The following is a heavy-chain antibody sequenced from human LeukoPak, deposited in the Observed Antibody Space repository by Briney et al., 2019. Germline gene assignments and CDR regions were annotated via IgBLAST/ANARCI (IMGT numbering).Heavy chain of an antibody. CDR2: IYYSGST. CDR3: ARGRGRWLQFGY. Sequence: SETLSLTCTVSGGSISSYYWSWIRQPPGKGLEWIGYIYYSGSTNYNPSLKSRVTISVEPSKNQFSLKLSSVTAADTAVYYCARGRGRWLQFGYWGQGTLVTVSS. CDR1: GGSISSYY. D-gene: IGHD5-24*01. V-gene: IGHV4-59*01. J-gene: IGHJ4*02.